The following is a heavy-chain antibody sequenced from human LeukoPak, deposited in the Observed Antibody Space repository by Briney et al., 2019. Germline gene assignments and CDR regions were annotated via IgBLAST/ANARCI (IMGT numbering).Heavy chain of an antibody. Sequence: GGSLRLSCAASGFTFSNYGMHWVRQAPGKGLEWVTVIRYDGTNKYYADSVRGRFTISRDNSKNTLYLQMNSLRADDTAVYYCARVKVEMATIGWLDPWGQGTLVTVSS. CDR1: GFTFSNYG. J-gene: IGHJ5*02. V-gene: IGHV3-33*01. D-gene: IGHD5-24*01. CDR2: IRYDGTNK. CDR3: ARVKVEMATIGWLDP.